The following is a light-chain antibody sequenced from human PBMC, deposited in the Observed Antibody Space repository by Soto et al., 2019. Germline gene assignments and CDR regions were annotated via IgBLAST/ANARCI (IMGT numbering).Light chain of an antibody. J-gene: IGLJ1*01. CDR3: CAYTSTSALYV. V-gene: IGLV2-14*01. CDR1: SHDIGGYKY. CDR2: EVS. Sequence: QSALTQPASVSGSPGQSITISCTGTSHDIGGYKYVSWYQQHPGKAPKLMIYEVSNRPSGVSNSFSGSKSGNTASLTISGLQTEDEADYYCCAYTSTSALYVFGTGTKLTVL.